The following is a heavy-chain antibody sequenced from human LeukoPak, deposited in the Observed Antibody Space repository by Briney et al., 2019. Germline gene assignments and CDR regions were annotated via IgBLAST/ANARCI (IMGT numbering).Heavy chain of an antibody. Sequence: SVKVSCKASGGTFSSYTISWVRQAPGQGLEWMGRIIPILGIANYAQKFQGRVTITTDESTSTAYMELSSLRSEDTAVYYCARGTDYYGSGSYTFDYWGQGTLVTVSS. V-gene: IGHV1-69*16. CDR3: ARGTDYYGSGSYTFDY. D-gene: IGHD3-10*01. CDR2: IIPILGIA. CDR1: GGTFSSYT. J-gene: IGHJ4*02.